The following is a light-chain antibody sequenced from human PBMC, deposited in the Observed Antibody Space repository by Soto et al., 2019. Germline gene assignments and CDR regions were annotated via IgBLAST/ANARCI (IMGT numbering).Light chain of an antibody. V-gene: IGKV1-5*03. J-gene: IGKJ1*01. Sequence: DIQLTQSASTLAGSVGDRVTIPSRASQTISSWLAWYQQKPGKAPKLLIYKASTLKSGVPSRFSGSGSGTEFTLTISSLQPYDFATYDCQHYNSYSETFGQGTKVDI. CDR2: KAS. CDR1: QTISSW. CDR3: QHYNSYSET.